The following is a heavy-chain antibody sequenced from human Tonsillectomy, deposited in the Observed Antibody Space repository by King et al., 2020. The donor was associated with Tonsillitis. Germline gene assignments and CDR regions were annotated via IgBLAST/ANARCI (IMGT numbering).Heavy chain of an antibody. J-gene: IGHJ4*02. Sequence: VQLVESGGGVVQPGRSLRFSCAASGFTFSSYGMHWVRQAPGKGLEWVALISYDGSNKYYADSVKGRFTISRDNSKNTLYLQMNSLRAEDTAVYYCAKDHGYGDSYDYFDFWGQGTLVTVSS. V-gene: IGHV3-30*18. D-gene: IGHD4-17*01. CDR1: GFTFSSYG. CDR3: AKDHGYGDSYDYFDF. CDR2: ISYDGSNK.